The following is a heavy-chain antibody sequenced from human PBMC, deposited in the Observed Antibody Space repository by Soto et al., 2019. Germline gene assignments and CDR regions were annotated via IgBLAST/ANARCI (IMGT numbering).Heavy chain of an antibody. V-gene: IGHV1-18*01. CDR1: GYTFTSYG. CDR2: ISAYNGNT. J-gene: IGHJ4*02. CDR3: ARKASRGGVDY. D-gene: IGHD3-10*01. Sequence: ASVKVSFKASGYTFTSYGISWVRQAPGQGLEWMGWISAYNGNTNYAQKLRGRVTMTTDTSTSTAYMELGSLRSDDTAVYYCARKASRGGVDYWGQGTLVTVSS.